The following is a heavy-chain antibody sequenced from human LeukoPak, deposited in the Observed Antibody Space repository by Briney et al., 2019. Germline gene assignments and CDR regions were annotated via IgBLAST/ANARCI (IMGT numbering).Heavy chain of an antibody. D-gene: IGHD6-19*01. J-gene: IGHJ2*01. V-gene: IGHV3-74*01. CDR3: VRDAGSDTRDWYFDL. CDR2: ICPDVRRK. Sequence: GGSLRLSCAASEFTLSTCCMHWVRQAPGKGLVWVSRICPDVRRKGYADSVEGRFTISRDNAKSTLYLYMNSLRAEDSARYYCVRDAGSDTRDWYFDLWGRGTLVAVSS. CDR1: EFTLSTCC.